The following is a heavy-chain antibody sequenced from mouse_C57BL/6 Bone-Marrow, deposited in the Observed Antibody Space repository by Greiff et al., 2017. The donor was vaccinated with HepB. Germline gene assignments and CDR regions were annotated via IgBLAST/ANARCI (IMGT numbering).Heavy chain of an antibody. V-gene: IGHV5-16*01. CDR3: ARDEGGTAGAMDY. D-gene: IGHD3-3*01. CDR1: GFTFSDYY. CDR2: INYDGSST. Sequence: EVMLVESEGGLVQPGSSMKLSCTASGFTFSDYYMAWVRQVPEKGLEWVANINYDGSSTYYLDSLKSRFIISRDNAKNILYLQMSSLKSEDTATYYCARDEGGTAGAMDYWGQGTSVTVSS. J-gene: IGHJ4*01.